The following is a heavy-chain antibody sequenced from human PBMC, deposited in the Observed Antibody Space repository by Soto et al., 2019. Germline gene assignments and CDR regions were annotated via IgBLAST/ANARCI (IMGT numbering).Heavy chain of an antibody. V-gene: IGHV3-23*01. D-gene: IGHD2-15*01. Sequence: GSLRLSCAASGFTFSSYAMSWVRQAPGKGLEWVSAISGSGGSTYYADSVKGRFTISRDNSKNTLYLQMNSLRAEDTAVYYCAHIVVVVAATRAFDIWCQGTMVTVSS. CDR1: GFTFSSYA. CDR2: ISGSGGST. CDR3: AHIVVVVAATRAFDI. J-gene: IGHJ3*02.